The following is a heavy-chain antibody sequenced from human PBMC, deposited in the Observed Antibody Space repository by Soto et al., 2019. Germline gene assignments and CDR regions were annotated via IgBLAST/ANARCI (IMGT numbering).Heavy chain of an antibody. V-gene: IGHV3-23*01. CDR2: ISGSGGST. J-gene: IGHJ4*02. Sequence: PGGSLRLSCAASGFTFSSYAMSWVRQAPGKGLEWVSAISGSGGSTYYADSVKGRFTISRDNSKNTLYLQMNSLRAEDTAVYYCAKDVWDSYYYGSGSPPSFDYWGQGTLVTVSS. CDR1: GFTFSSYA. CDR3: AKDVWDSYYYGSGSPPSFDY. D-gene: IGHD3-10*01.